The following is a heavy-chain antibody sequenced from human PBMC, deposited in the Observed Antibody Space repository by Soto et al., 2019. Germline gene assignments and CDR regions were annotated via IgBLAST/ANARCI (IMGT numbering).Heavy chain of an antibody. CDR1: GGSISSGDYY. D-gene: IGHD3-10*01. Sequence: SETLSLTCTVSGGSISSGDYYWSWIRQPPGKGLEWIGYIYYSGSTYYNPSLKSRVTISVDTSKNQFSLKLSSVTAADTAVYYCARELWFTMVRGVIITGNWFDPWGQGTLVTVS. CDR2: IYYSGST. CDR3: ARELWFTMVRGVIITGNWFDP. J-gene: IGHJ5*02. V-gene: IGHV4-30-4*01.